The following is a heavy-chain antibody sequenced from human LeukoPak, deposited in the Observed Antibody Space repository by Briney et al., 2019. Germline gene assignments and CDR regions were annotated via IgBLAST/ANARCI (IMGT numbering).Heavy chain of an antibody. CDR2: ISYDGSNK. CDR3: AKQVVAAPYYFDY. D-gene: IGHD2-15*01. V-gene: IGHV3-30*18. CDR1: GLTFSSYG. Sequence: GGSLRLSCAASGLTFSSYGMHWVRQAPGKGLEWVAVISYDGSNKYYADSVKGRFTISRDNSKNTLYLQMNSLRAEDTAVYYCAKQVVAAPYYFDYWGQGTLVTVSS. J-gene: IGHJ4*02.